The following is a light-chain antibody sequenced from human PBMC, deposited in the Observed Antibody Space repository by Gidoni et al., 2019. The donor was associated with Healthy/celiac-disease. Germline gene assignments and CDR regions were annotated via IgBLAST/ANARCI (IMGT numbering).Light chain of an antibody. J-gene: IGLJ2*01. CDR2: SNN. V-gene: IGLV1-44*01. CDR3: AAWGESLNGVV. Sequence: QSVLTHPPSVSGTPGQGLTISCSGSSSNIGSNTVNWYQQLPGTAPKLLIYSNNQRPSGVPDRFSGSKSGKSATLAISRLQSEDEADYYCAAWGESLNGVVFGGGTKLTVL. CDR1: SSNIGSNT.